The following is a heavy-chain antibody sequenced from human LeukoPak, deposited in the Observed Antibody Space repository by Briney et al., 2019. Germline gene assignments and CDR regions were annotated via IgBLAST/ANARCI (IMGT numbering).Heavy chain of an antibody. Sequence: SQTLSLTCTVSGGSISSNSNYWAWIRQPPGRGLEWIGSVSYGGSTYYSPSLESRVTISVDTSKNQFSLKLSSVTAADTAVYYCARQALWFFDHWGQGTLVTVSS. D-gene: IGHD2-21*01. CDR3: ARQALWFFDH. CDR2: VSYGGST. CDR1: GGSISSNSNY. V-gene: IGHV4-39*01. J-gene: IGHJ4*02.